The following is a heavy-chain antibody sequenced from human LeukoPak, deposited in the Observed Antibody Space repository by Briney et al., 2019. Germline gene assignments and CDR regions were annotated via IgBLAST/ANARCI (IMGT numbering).Heavy chain of an antibody. D-gene: IGHD5-18*01. CDR2: IYTSGST. V-gene: IGHV4-61*02. Sequence: SETLSLTCAVAGYSISSGYYWGWIRQPAGKGLEWIGRIYTSGSTNYNPSLKSRVTISVDTSKNQFSLKLSSVTAADTAVYYCARVGYSPLGWFDPWGQGTLVTVSS. CDR1: GYSISSGYY. CDR3: ARVGYSPLGWFDP. J-gene: IGHJ5*02.